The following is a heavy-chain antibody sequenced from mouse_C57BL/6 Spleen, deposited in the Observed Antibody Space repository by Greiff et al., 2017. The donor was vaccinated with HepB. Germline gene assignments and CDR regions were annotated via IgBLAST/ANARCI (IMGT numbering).Heavy chain of an antibody. CDR3: ARSIKAWFAY. CDR2: IDPSDSET. J-gene: IGHJ3*01. Sequence: VQLQQSGAELVRPGSSVKLSCKASGYTFTSYWMHWVKQRPIQGLEWIGNIDPSDSETHYNQKFKDKATLTVDKSSSTAYMQLSSLTSEDSAVYYCARSIKAWFAYWGQGTLVTVSA. CDR1: GYTFTSYW. D-gene: IGHD2-4*01. V-gene: IGHV1-52*01.